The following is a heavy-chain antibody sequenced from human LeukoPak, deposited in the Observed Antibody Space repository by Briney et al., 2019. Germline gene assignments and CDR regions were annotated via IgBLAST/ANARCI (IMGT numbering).Heavy chain of an antibody. D-gene: IGHD3-10*01. Sequence: SETLSLTCTVSGGSISSSSYYWGWIRQPPGKWLEWIGSIYYSGSTYYNPSLKSRVTISVDTSKNQFSLKLSSVTAADTAVYYCARHRTYGSGAMDVWGQGTTVTVSS. J-gene: IGHJ6*02. CDR1: GGSISSSSYY. CDR3: ARHRTYGSGAMDV. V-gene: IGHV4-39*01. CDR2: IYYSGST.